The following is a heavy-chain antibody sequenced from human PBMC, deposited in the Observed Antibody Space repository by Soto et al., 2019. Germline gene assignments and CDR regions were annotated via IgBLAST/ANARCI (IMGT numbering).Heavy chain of an antibody. Sequence: GGSLRLSCAASGFTFSSYSMNWVRQAPGKGLEWVSSISSSSSYIYYADSVKGRFTISRDNAKNSLYLQMSSLRAEDTAVYYCARDGRVAAAGTLGMDVWGQGTTVTDSS. CDR2: ISSSSSYI. V-gene: IGHV3-21*01. D-gene: IGHD6-13*01. CDR1: GFTFSSYS. CDR3: ARDGRVAAAGTLGMDV. J-gene: IGHJ6*02.